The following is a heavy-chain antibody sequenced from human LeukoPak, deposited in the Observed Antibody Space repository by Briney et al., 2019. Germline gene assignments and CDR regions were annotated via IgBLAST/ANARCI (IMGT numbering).Heavy chain of an antibody. Sequence: SETLSLTCAVYGGSFSGYYWSWIRQPPGKGLEWIGEINHSGSTNYNPSLKSRVTISVDTSKNQFSLKLSSVTAADTAVYYCASSDRWHDFDYWGHGTLVTVSS. CDR2: INHSGST. V-gene: IGHV4-34*01. J-gene: IGHJ4*01. CDR1: GGSFSGYY. CDR3: ASSDRWHDFDY. D-gene: IGHD3-3*01.